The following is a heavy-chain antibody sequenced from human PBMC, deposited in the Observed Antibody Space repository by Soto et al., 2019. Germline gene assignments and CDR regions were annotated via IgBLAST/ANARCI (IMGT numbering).Heavy chain of an antibody. CDR3: ARFHKPTWGSYLYDAFDI. V-gene: IGHV1-18*01. CDR1: GYTFTSYG. CDR2: ISAYNGNT. D-gene: IGHD3-16*02. J-gene: IGHJ3*02. Sequence: GASVKVSCKASGYTFTSYGISWVRQAPGQGLEWMGWISAYNGNTNYAQKLQGRVTMTTDTSTSTAYMELRSLRSDDTAVYYCARFHKPTWGSYLYDAFDIWGQGTMVTVSS.